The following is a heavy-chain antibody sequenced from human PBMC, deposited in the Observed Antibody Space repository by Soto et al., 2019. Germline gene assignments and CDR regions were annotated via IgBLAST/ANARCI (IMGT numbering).Heavy chain of an antibody. J-gene: IGHJ4*02. CDR1: GFTLSSYG. Sequence: QVQLVESGGGVVQPGRSLRLSCAASGFTLSSYGMHWVRQAPGKGLEGVAVIWFDGSNKFYADSVKGRFTISRDNSKNTVSLQMNSLRDEASAAYYCATTGPYWGQGTLVTVSS. CDR3: ATTGPY. V-gene: IGHV3-33*01. CDR2: IWFDGSNK.